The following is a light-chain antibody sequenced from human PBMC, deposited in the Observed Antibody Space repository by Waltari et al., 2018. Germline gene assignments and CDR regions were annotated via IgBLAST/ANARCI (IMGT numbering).Light chain of an antibody. CDR2: YAS. CDR3: QQANSYPIT. J-gene: IGKJ4*01. Sequence: DIQMSQSPSSLSASVGDRVTITCRASQGINNYLNWYQQKPGKAPKLLIYYASSLASGVPSRFSGSGSGTEFTLTISSLQPEDFATYYCQQANSYPITFGGGTKVVIK. CDR1: QGINNY. V-gene: IGKV1-17*01.